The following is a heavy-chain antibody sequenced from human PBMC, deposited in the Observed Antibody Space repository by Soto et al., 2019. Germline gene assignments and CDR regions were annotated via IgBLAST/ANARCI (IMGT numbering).Heavy chain of an antibody. V-gene: IGHV4-59*08. CDR1: GGSISSYY. CDR3: AIWGVDIARVSEWFDT. Sequence: QVQLQETGPGLVKPSETLSLTCTVSGGSISSYYWSWIRQPPGTGLEWIGYVYYSGCNGYNPSLKSRVTISADKSKSQLSLKLSSVTAGDTAVYYCAIWGVDIARVSEWFDTWGQGTLVTVS. J-gene: IGHJ5*02. D-gene: IGHD5-18*01. CDR2: VYYSGCN.